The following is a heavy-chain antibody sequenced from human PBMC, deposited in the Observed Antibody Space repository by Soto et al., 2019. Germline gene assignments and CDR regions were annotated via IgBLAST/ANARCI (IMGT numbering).Heavy chain of an antibody. J-gene: IGHJ3*02. CDR2: ISGSGGST. Sequence: EVQLLESGGGLVQPGGSLRLSCAASGFTFSSYAMSWVRQAPGKGLEWVSAISGSGGSTYYADSVKGRFTISRDNSKNTLYLQMNSLRAEDTAVYYCAKTHVYYGSGSYYVRAFDIWGQGTMVTVSS. V-gene: IGHV3-23*01. CDR1: GFTFSSYA. D-gene: IGHD3-10*01. CDR3: AKTHVYYGSGSYYVRAFDI.